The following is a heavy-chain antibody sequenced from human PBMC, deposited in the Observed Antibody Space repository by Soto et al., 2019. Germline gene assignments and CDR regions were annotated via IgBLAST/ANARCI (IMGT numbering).Heavy chain of an antibody. Sequence: GESLKISCKGSGYSFTSYWIGWVRQMPGKGLKWMGLIYPGDSDTRYSPYFQGQVTISADKSISTAYLQWSSLKASDTAMYYCARQTTVVTPNDYWGQGTLVTVSS. J-gene: IGHJ4*02. V-gene: IGHV5-51*01. CDR3: ARQTTVVTPNDY. CDR2: IYPGDSDT. CDR1: GYSFTSYW. D-gene: IGHD4-17*01.